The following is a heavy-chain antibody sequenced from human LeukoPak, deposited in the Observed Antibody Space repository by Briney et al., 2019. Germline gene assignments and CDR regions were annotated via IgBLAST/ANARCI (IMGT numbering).Heavy chain of an antibody. D-gene: IGHD3-22*01. CDR3: AGKNYYDSSGYPGEFAY. Sequence: PSQTLSLTCSVYGVSISSGGYFWRWPRQHPGKVLEWIGYIYYSGSTYYNPSLKSRVTISVDTSKNQFSLKLSSVTAADTAVYYCAGKNYYDSSGYPGEFAYWGQGTLVTVSA. CDR1: GVSISSGGYF. CDR2: IYYSGST. V-gene: IGHV4-31*03. J-gene: IGHJ4*02.